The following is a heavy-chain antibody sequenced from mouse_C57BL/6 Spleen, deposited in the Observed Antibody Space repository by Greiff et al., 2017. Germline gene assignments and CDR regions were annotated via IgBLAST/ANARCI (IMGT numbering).Heavy chain of an antibody. CDR1: GYTFTSYW. V-gene: IGHV1-52*01. CDR2: IDPSDSET. D-gene: IGHD1-1*01. CDR3: ARSDTTVADY. J-gene: IGHJ2*01. Sequence: QVQLQQPGAELVRPGSSVKLSCKASGYTFTSYWMHWVKQRPIQGLEWIGNIDPSDSETHYNQKFKDKATLTVDKSSSTAYMQLSSLTSEDSAVYYCARSDTTVADYWGQGTTLTVSS.